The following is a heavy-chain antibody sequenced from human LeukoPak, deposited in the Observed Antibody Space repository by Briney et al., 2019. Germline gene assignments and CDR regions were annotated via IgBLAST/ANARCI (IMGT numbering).Heavy chain of an antibody. CDR3: ARDERSQWLGVKADAFDF. D-gene: IGHD6-19*01. Sequence: GASVKVSCKASGYTFTSYGINWVRQAPGQGLEWMGWISAYNGNTNYAQTLQGRVTMTIDTSTSTVYMELRSLRSDDTAVYYCARDERSQWLGVKADAFDFWGQGTMVTVSS. J-gene: IGHJ3*01. CDR1: GYTFTSYG. CDR2: ISAYNGNT. V-gene: IGHV1-18*01.